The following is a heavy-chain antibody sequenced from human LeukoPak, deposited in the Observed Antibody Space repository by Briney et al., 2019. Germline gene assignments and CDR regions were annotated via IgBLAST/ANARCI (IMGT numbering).Heavy chain of an antibody. CDR3: ARDPSDYGDYGAGDY. Sequence: GGSLRLSCAASGFTFSSYWMSWVRQAPGKGLERVANIKQDGSEKYYVDSVKGRFTISRDNAKNSLYLQMNSLRAEDTAVYYCARDPSDYGDYGAGDYWGQGTLVTVSS. CDR1: GFTFSSYW. V-gene: IGHV3-7*05. CDR2: IKQDGSEK. D-gene: IGHD4-17*01. J-gene: IGHJ4*02.